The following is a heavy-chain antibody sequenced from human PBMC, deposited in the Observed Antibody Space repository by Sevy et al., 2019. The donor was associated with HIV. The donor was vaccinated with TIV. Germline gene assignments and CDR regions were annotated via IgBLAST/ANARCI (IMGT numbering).Heavy chain of an antibody. Sequence: GESLKISCKGSGYSFTSYWIGWVRQMPGKGLEWMGIIYPGDSDTRYSPSFQGQVTISADKSISTAYLQWSSLKASDTAMYYCATYRTYYDILTGYGYDAFDIWGQGTMVTVSS. D-gene: IGHD3-9*01. CDR2: IYPGDSDT. V-gene: IGHV5-51*01. CDR3: ATYRTYYDILTGYGYDAFDI. J-gene: IGHJ3*02. CDR1: GYSFTSYW.